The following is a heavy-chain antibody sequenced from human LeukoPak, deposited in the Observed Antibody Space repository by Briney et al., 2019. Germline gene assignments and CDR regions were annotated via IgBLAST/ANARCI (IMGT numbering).Heavy chain of an antibody. CDR2: IYYSGST. Sequence: PSETLSLTCTVSGGSISSYYWSWIRQPPGKGLEWIGYIYYSGSTNYNPSLKSRVTISVDTSKNQFSLKLSSVTAAHTAVYYCARGRIVVVPAAIYSYYYYMDVWGKGTTATVSS. V-gene: IGHV4-59*01. CDR3: ARGRIVVVPAAIYSYYYYMDV. CDR1: GGSISSYY. D-gene: IGHD2-2*01. J-gene: IGHJ6*03.